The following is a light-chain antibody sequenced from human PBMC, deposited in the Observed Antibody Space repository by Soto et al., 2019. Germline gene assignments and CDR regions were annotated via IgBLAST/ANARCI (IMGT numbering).Light chain of an antibody. CDR2: GAS. Sequence: IVMTQSLPTLSVSPGERATLSCRASQSVSSNLAWYQQKPGQAPRLLIFGASTRATGIPARFSGTGSGTEFTLTISSLQSEDFAVYYCQQYDSGPPTTFGQGTKVDIK. J-gene: IGKJ1*01. V-gene: IGKV3-15*01. CDR3: QQYDSGPPTT. CDR1: QSVSSN.